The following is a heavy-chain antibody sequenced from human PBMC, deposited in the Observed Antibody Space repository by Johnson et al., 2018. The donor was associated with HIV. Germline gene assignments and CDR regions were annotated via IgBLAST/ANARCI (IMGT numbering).Heavy chain of an antibody. V-gene: IGHV3-74*01. Sequence: VQLVESGGGLVQPGGSLRLSCAASGFTISTFWMHWVRQVPGKGLMWVSRISGDGSSSSYADSVKGRFTISRDNAKNTLYLQMNSLRAEDTAVYYCTTRVTVVIICSDAFDIWGQGTMVTVSS. CDR3: TTRVTVVIICSDAFDI. CDR2: ISGDGSSS. CDR1: GFTISTFW. D-gene: IGHD3-3*01. J-gene: IGHJ3*02.